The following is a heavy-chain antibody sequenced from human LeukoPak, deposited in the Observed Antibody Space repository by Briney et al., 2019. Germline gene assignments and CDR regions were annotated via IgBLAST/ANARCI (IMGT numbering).Heavy chain of an antibody. Sequence: PGGSLRLSCAASGFTCSSYGMHWVRQAPGKGLEWVAVIWYDGSNKYYADSVKGRFTISRDNSKNTLYLQMNSLRAEDTAVYYCARTYYYDSSGYYFGYWGQGTLVTVSS. CDR3: ARTYYYDSSGYYFGY. CDR1: GFTCSSYG. J-gene: IGHJ4*02. D-gene: IGHD3-22*01. CDR2: IWYDGSNK. V-gene: IGHV3-33*01.